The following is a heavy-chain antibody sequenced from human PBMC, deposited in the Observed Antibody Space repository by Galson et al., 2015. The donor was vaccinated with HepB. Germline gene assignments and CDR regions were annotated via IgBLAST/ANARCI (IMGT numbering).Heavy chain of an antibody. J-gene: IGHJ4*02. D-gene: IGHD3-3*01. V-gene: IGHV3-23*01. CDR1: GFTFSSYA. CDR2: ISGSGGST. Sequence: SLRLSCAASGFTFSSYAMSWVRQAPGKGLEWVSAISGSGGSTYYADSVKGRFTISRDNSKNTLYLQMNSLRAEDTAVYYCAKAPPLTIFGVVIISDYWGQGTLVTVSS. CDR3: AKAPPLTIFGVVIISDY.